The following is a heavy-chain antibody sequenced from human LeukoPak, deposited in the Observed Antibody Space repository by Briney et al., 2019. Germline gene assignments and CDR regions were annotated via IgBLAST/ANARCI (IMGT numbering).Heavy chain of an antibody. V-gene: IGHV3-21*01. CDR1: GFTFSSYP. CDR2: ISSSSTYI. J-gene: IGHJ4*02. Sequence: GGSLRLSCAASGFTFSSYPMNWVRQAPGKGLEWVSSISSSSTYIHYAASVKSRFTVSRDNAKNSLYLQLTSLRAEGTAVYYCARERIAVSGTAVDYWGQGTLVTVSS. CDR3: ARERIAVSGTAVDY. D-gene: IGHD6-19*01.